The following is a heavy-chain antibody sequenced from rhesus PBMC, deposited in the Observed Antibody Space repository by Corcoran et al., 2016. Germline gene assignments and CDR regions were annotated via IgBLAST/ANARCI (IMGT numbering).Heavy chain of an antibody. CDR2: IDPSDSDT. V-gene: IGHV5-2*01. CDR1: GYSFTSYW. CDR3: AKDDRGYSVYSYKYGLDS. Sequence: EVQLVQSGAEVKRPGASLKISCKTSGYSFTSYWISWVRQMPGKGLEWMGAIDPSDSDTRYSPSFQGQVTNSADKSISTAYLQWSSLKASDSATYYCAKDDRGYSVYSYKYGLDSWGQGVVVTVSS. J-gene: IGHJ6*01. D-gene: IGHD5-42*01.